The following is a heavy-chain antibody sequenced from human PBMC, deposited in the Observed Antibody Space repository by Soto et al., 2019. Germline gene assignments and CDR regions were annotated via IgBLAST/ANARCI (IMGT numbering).Heavy chain of an antibody. CDR3: ARDRYYGSSGKFDY. V-gene: IGHV3-20*04. Sequence: GGSLRLSCAASGFTFDDYGMSWVRQAPGKGLEWVSGINWNGGSTGYADSVKGRFTISRDNAKNSLYLQMNSLRAEDTALYYCARDRYYGSSGKFDYWGQGTLVTVSS. CDR2: INWNGGST. J-gene: IGHJ4*02. D-gene: IGHD3-22*01. CDR1: GFTFDDYG.